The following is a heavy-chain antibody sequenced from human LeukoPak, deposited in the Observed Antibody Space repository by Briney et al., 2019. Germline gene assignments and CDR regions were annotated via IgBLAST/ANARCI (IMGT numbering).Heavy chain of an antibody. Sequence: SQTLSLTCTVSGVSISSGGYYWRWIRQHPGKGLEWIGYIYYSVSTYYNPSLKSRVTISVDTSKNQFSLKLSSVTAADTAVYYGARGYDSSGYFDYWGQGTLVTVSS. CDR1: GVSISSGGYY. D-gene: IGHD3-22*01. J-gene: IGHJ4*02. CDR3: ARGYDSSGYFDY. CDR2: IYYSVST. V-gene: IGHV4-31*03.